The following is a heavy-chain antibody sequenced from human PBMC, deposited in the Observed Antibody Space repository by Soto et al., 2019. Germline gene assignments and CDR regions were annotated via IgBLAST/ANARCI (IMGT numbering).Heavy chain of an antibody. D-gene: IGHD3-22*01. V-gene: IGHV1-69*13. CDR2: IIPIFGTA. J-gene: IGHJ3*01. CDR3: ARGRIPDYYYDSSGYSA. CDR1: GGTFSSYA. Sequence: ASVKVSCKASGGTFSSYAISWVRQAPGQGLEWMGGIIPIFGTANYAQKFQGRVTIAADESTSTAYMELSSLRSEDTAVYYCARGRIPDYYYDSSGYSAWGQGTMVTVSS.